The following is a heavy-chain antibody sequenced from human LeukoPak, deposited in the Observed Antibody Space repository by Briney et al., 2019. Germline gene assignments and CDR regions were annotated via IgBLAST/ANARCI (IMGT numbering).Heavy chain of an antibody. V-gene: IGHV4-59*01. CDR2: IYYSGST. CDR3: ARYYYDSSEVSSSWFDP. D-gene: IGHD3-22*01. CDR1: GGSISSYY. J-gene: IGHJ5*02. Sequence: SETLSLTCTVSGGSISSYYWSWIRQPPGKGLEWIGYIYYSGSTNYNPSLKSRVTISVDTFKNQFSLKLSSVTAADTAVYYCARYYYDSSEVSSSWFDPWGQGTLVTVSS.